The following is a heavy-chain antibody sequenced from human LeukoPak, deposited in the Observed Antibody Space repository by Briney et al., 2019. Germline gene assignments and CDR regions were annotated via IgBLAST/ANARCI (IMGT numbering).Heavy chain of an antibody. CDR1: GGSISSSNW. Sequence: SGTLSLTCAVSGGSISSSNWWSWVRQPPGKGLEWIGRIYTSGSTNYNPSLKSRVTISVDTSKNQFSLKLSSVTAADTAVYYCARGDDSSGYYYAFDYWGQGTLVTVSS. CDR3: ARGDDSSGYYYAFDY. J-gene: IGHJ4*02. CDR2: IYTSGST. D-gene: IGHD3-22*01. V-gene: IGHV4-4*02.